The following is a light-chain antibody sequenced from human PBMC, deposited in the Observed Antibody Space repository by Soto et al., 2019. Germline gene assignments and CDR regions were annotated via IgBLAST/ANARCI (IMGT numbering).Light chain of an antibody. CDR2: RAS. V-gene: IGKV1-5*03. CDR1: QSIRSY. Sequence: DIQMTQSPSSLSXSVXDRVTITCRASQSIRSYLNWVQQEPGKAPKLLIYRASTLQSGVPSRFSASGSGTEFILTISSLQPDDFATYYCQLYNTYSGTFGQGTKVDIK. J-gene: IGKJ1*01. CDR3: QLYNTYSGT.